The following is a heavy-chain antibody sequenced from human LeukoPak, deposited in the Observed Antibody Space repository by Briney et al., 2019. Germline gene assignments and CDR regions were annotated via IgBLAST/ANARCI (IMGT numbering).Heavy chain of an antibody. CDR1: GYTFTSYG. D-gene: IGHD2-15*01. Sequence: GASAKVSCKASGYTFTSYGISWVRQAPGQGLEWMGWISAYNGNTNYSQKFQGRVTITRDTSASTAYMELSSLRSEDTAVYYCARDHQERYCSGGSCYLSGGPVFVYFDYWGQGTLVTVSS. CDR2: ISAYNGNT. V-gene: IGHV1-18*01. J-gene: IGHJ4*02. CDR3: ARDHQERYCSGGSCYLSGGPVFVYFDY.